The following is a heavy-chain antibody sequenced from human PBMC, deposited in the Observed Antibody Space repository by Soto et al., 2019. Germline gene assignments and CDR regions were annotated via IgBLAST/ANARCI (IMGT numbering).Heavy chain of an antibody. CDR2: ISWDGGST. D-gene: IGHD1-26*01. V-gene: IGHV3-43*01. J-gene: IGHJ3*02. CDR3: AKDMGSRGATPHAFEI. CDR1: GFTFDDYT. Sequence: GGSLRLSCAASGFTFDDYTMHWVRQAPGKGLEWVSLISWDGGSTYYADSVKGRFTISRDNSKNSLYLQMNSLRTEDTALYYCAKDMGSRGATPHAFEIWGQGTMVTVSS.